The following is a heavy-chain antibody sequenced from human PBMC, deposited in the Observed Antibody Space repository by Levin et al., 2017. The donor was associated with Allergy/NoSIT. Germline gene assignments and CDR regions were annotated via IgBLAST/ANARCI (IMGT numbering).Heavy chain of an antibody. Sequence: GGSLRLSCAASGFTFSNYGMHWVRQAPGKGLEWVAVIWYDGSNKYYADSVKGRFTISRDNSKNTLYLQMNSLRVEDTAVYYCARVRAVEPLEEDAFDIWGQGTMVTVSS. D-gene: IGHD1-14*01. V-gene: IGHV3-33*01. CDR2: IWYDGSNK. CDR1: GFTFSNYG. J-gene: IGHJ3*02. CDR3: ARVRAVEPLEEDAFDI.